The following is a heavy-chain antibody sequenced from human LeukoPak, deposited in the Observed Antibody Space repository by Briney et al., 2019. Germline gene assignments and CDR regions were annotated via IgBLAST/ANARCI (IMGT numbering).Heavy chain of an antibody. CDR1: GYTFTSYG. CDR2: ISAYNGNT. CDR3: ARDEAKTYYYDSSAAGDAFDI. J-gene: IGHJ3*02. D-gene: IGHD3-22*01. V-gene: IGHV1-18*01. Sequence: ASVKVSCKASGYTFTSYGISWVRQAPGQGLEWMGWISAYNGNTNYAQKLQGRVTMTTDTSTSTAYMELRSLRSDDTAVYYCARDEAKTYYYDSSAAGDAFDIWGQGTMVTVFS.